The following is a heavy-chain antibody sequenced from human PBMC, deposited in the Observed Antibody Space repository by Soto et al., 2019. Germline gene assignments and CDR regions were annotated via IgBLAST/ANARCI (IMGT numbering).Heavy chain of an antibody. J-gene: IGHJ3*02. D-gene: IGHD6-19*01. CDR2: IGTAGDT. CDR1: GFTFSSYD. V-gene: IGHV3-13*01. Sequence: EVQLVESGGGLVQPGGSLRLSCAASGFTFSSYDMHWVRQATGKGLEWVSAIGTAGDTYYPGSVKGRFTISRENAKNSLYLQMNSLRAGDTAVYYCARGLGYSSGWYFAFDIWGQGTMVTVSS. CDR3: ARGLGYSSGWYFAFDI.